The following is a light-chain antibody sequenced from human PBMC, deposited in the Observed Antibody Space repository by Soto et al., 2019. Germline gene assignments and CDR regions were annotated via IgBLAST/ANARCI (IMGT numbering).Light chain of an antibody. V-gene: IGKV1-39*01. CDR3: QHCYSTPLT. Sequence: DIQMTQSPSSLSASVGDRVTITCRASQSISTYLHWYQQKPGKAPNLLVYAASTLQSGVPSRFSGSGSGTDFTLTIINLQPEDFATYFVQHCYSTPLTFGVGTKVDIK. CDR1: QSISTY. CDR2: AAS. J-gene: IGKJ4*01.